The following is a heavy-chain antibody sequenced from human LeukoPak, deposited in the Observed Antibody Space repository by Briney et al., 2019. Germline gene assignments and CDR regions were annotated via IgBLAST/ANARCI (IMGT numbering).Heavy chain of an antibody. D-gene: IGHD3-22*01. J-gene: IGHJ5*02. CDR1: GYSISSGYY. CDR3: ARRLYGSSGYEGFAP. Sequence: SETLSLTCTGSGYSISSGYYWGWIRQPPGKGLEWIGSIYHSGSTYYNPSLKSTVTIPVDTSKNQFSLKVSSVTAADTAVYYCARRLYGSSGYEGFAPWGEGTLVTVSS. CDR2: IYHSGST. V-gene: IGHV4-38-2*02.